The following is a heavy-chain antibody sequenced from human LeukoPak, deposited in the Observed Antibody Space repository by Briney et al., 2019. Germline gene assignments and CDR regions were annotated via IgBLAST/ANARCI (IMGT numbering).Heavy chain of an antibody. CDR3: VRDGMGGIKAFDI. J-gene: IGHJ3*02. Sequence: GGSLRLSCVASGFSFSSYWMGWVRQAPGRGLEWVANIKQDKSEKYYVDSVRGRFTISRDNAQNSLYLQMSSLSADDTAVYYCVRDGMGGIKAFDIWGQGTMVTVSS. D-gene: IGHD3-10*01. CDR2: IKQDKSEK. V-gene: IGHV3-7*05. CDR1: GFSFSSYW.